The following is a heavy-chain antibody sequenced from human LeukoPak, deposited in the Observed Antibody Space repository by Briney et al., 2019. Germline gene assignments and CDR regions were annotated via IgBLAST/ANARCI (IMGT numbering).Heavy chain of an antibody. Sequence: SQTLSLTCTVSGGSINSGSYYWSWIRQPAGKGLEWIGRTYTSGSTNYNPSLKSRVTISVDTSKNQFSLKLSSVTAADTAVYYCARVLSGSYYGVDYWGQGTLVTVSS. D-gene: IGHD1-26*01. J-gene: IGHJ4*02. CDR3: ARVLSGSYYGVDY. CDR1: GGSINSGSYY. CDR2: TYTSGST. V-gene: IGHV4-61*02.